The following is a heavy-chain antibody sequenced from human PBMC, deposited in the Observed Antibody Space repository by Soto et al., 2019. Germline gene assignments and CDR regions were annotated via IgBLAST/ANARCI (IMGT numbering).Heavy chain of an antibody. CDR3: AKSAIAVADHGDDFDS. CDR2: ISFNAGRT. CDR1: GFIFSNYA. D-gene: IGHD6-19*01. V-gene: IGHV3-23*01. Sequence: EVQLLESGGDLVKPGGSLRLSCAASGFIFSNYAMSWVRQPPGKGLEWVSAISFNAGRTYYTDSVKGRFTISRDSSKSTVYLQMSSLRAEDTAVYFCAKSAIAVADHGDDFDSWGQGTLVTVSS. J-gene: IGHJ4*02.